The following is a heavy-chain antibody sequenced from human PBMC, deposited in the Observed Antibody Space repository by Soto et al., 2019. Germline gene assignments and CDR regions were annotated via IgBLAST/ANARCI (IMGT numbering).Heavy chain of an antibody. D-gene: IGHD4-4*01. V-gene: IGHV1-46*01. CDR2: INPSGGST. J-gene: IGHJ4*02. Sequence: QVQLAQSGAEVKKPGASVTVSCETSGYTFTSYYMHWVRQAPGQGLEWMGFINPSGGSTTSAQKFQGRLTVTRDTYTNTVYMDLSSLTSEVTAVYYCARDDYSNYFDYWGQGTLVTVSS. CDR3: ARDDYSNYFDY. CDR1: GYTFTSYY.